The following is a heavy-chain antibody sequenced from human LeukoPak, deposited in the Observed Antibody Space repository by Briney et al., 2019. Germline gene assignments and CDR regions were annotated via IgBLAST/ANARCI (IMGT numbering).Heavy chain of an antibody. D-gene: IGHD5-18*01. CDR2: IKSKRDGETT. CDR3: TTDGGVIGQVWLSY. Sequence: PGGSLRLSCAASGFTSMNAWMRWVRQAPGKALEWVARIKSKRDGETTDYAAPVKGRFTISRDDSKNTLYLQMNSLKTEDTALYYCTTDGGVIGQVWLSYWGQGTLVTVSS. CDR1: GFTSMNAW. J-gene: IGHJ4*02. V-gene: IGHV3-15*01.